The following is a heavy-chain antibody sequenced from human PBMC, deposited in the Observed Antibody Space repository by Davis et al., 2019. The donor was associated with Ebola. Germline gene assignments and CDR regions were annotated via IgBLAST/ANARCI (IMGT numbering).Heavy chain of an antibody. CDR2: IYSGGST. CDR1: GFTVSSNY. CDR3: ARENSNYFFDY. V-gene: IGHV3-53*01. D-gene: IGHD4-11*01. J-gene: IGHJ4*02. Sequence: PGGSLRLSCAASGFTVSSNYMSWVRQAPGKGLEWVSVIYSGGSTYYADSVKGRFTISRDNSKNTLYLQMNSLRAEDTAVYYCARENSNYFFDYWGQGTLVTVSS.